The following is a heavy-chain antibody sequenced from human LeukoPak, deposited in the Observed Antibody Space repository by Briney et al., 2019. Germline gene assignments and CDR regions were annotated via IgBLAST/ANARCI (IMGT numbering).Heavy chain of an antibody. Sequence: ASVKVSCKASGYTLTGYYMHWVRQAPGQGLEWMGWINPNSGGTNYAQKFQGRVTMTEDTSTDTAYMELSSLRSEDTAVYYCATPEDYGDHAFDIWGQGTMVTVSS. CDR3: ATPEDYGDHAFDI. CDR2: INPNSGGT. CDR1: GYTLTGYY. J-gene: IGHJ3*02. V-gene: IGHV1-2*02. D-gene: IGHD4-17*01.